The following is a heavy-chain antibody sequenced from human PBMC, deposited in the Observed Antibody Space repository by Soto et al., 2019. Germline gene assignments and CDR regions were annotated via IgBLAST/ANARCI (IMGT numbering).Heavy chain of an antibody. CDR3: ARDLIVVVPGSYFDY. CDR1: GYTFTSYG. J-gene: IGHJ4*02. D-gene: IGHD2-2*01. V-gene: IGHV1-18*01. CDR2: ISAYNGNT. Sequence: ASVKVSCKASGYTFTSYGISWVRQAPGQGLEWMGWISAYNGNTNYAQKLQGRVTMTTDTSTSTAYMELRSLRSDDTAVYYCARDLIVVVPGSYFDYWGQGNLVTVSS.